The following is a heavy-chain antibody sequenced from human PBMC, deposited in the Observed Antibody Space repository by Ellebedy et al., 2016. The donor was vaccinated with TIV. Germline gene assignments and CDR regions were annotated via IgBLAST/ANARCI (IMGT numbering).Heavy chain of an antibody. CDR1: GGSITSYY. D-gene: IGHD3-16*02. CDR2: IYSSGST. CDR3: ARFDSELVTVDHYSYHMDV. V-gene: IGHV4-59*01. J-gene: IGHJ6*03. Sequence: SETLSLTCTVSGGSITSYYWTWIRQPPGKGLEWVGYIYSSGSTKYSPSLNSEVTISVDTSKNQFSLKLTSVPAADTAVYYVARFDSELVTVDHYSYHMDVWGKGTTVTVSS.